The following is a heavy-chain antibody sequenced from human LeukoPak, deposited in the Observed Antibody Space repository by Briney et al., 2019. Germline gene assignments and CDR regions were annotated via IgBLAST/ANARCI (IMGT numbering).Heavy chain of an antibody. CDR2: ISSSSSTI. CDR1: GFTFSSYS. J-gene: IGHJ4*02. D-gene: IGHD4-17*01. Sequence: GGSLRLSCAASGFTFSSYSMNWVRQAPGKGLEWVSYISSSSSTIYYADSVKGRFTISRDNAKNSLYLQMNSLRAEDTALYHCARLDGDSFDYWGQGTLVTVSS. CDR3: ARLDGDSFDY. V-gene: IGHV3-48*04.